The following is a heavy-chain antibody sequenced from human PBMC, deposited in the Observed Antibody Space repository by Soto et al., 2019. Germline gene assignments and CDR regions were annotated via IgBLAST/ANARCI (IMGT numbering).Heavy chain of an antibody. J-gene: IGHJ4*02. Sequence: SETLSLTCAVSNDSISSINWYSWVRQPPGKGLEWIGSIHHRGNAYYNPSLQTRVTISLDKSKSQFSLKLNSVTAADSAVYFCARLEGLATISYYFDFWGPGALVTVSS. CDR1: NDSISSINW. V-gene: IGHV4-4*02. CDR2: IHHRGNA. CDR3: ARLEGLATISYYFDF. D-gene: IGHD3-9*01.